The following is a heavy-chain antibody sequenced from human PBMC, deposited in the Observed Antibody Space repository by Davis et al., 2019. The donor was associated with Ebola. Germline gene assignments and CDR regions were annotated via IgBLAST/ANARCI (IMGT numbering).Heavy chain of an antibody. J-gene: IGHJ5*02. D-gene: IGHD2-15*01. CDR1: GYTFTSYY. CDR3: TRPGGGYCSGGSCYSGWFDP. CDR2: INPSGGSP. Sequence: ASVKVSCKASGYTFTSYYMHWVRQAPGQGLEWMGIINPSGGSPSYAQKFQGRVTMTRDTSTSTVYMELSSLRSGDTAVYYCTRPGGGYCSGGSCYSGWFDPWGQGTLVTVSS. V-gene: IGHV1-46*03.